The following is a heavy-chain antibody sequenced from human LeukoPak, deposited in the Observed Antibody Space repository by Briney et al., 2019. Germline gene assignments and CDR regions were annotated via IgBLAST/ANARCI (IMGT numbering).Heavy chain of an antibody. CDR3: ARDGLQDTAMGFYYYYYGMDV. Sequence: PGGSLRLSCAASGFTFSSYSMNWVRQAAGKGLEWVSYISSSSSTIYYADSVKGRFTISRDNAKNSLYLQMNSLRAEDTAVYYCARDGLQDTAMGFYYYYYGMDVWGQGTTVTVSS. V-gene: IGHV3-48*01. CDR2: ISSSSSTI. D-gene: IGHD5-18*01. J-gene: IGHJ6*02. CDR1: GFTFSSYS.